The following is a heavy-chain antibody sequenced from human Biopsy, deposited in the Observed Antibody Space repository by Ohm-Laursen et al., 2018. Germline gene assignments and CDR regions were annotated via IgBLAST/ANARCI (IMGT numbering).Heavy chain of an antibody. Sequence: SETLSLTCTVSGGSISSDYWSWIRQTPGKGLEWIGYIYYSGSTNYNPSLKSRVTISVDTSKNQFSLRLNSVTAADTAVYYCARAYFYGLGTSNYYLNYWGQGSLVTLSS. J-gene: IGHJ4*02. V-gene: IGHV4-59*12. CDR1: GGSISSDY. CDR3: ARAYFYGLGTSNYYLNY. D-gene: IGHD3-10*01. CDR2: IYYSGST.